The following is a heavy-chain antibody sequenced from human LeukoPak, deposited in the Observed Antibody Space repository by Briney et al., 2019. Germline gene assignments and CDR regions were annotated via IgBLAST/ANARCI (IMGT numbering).Heavy chain of an antibody. V-gene: IGHV4-59*08. J-gene: IGHJ4*01. CDR3: AGSYYYGSGSYYPPVFDY. D-gene: IGHD3-10*01. CDR2: IYYSGST. CDR1: GGSISSYY. Sequence: SETLSLTCTVSGGSISSYYWSWIRQPPGKELEWIGYIYYSGSTNHHPSLKSRVTISVDTSKNQFSLKLSSVTAADTAVYYCAGSYYYGSGSYYPPVFDYWGQGTLVTVSS.